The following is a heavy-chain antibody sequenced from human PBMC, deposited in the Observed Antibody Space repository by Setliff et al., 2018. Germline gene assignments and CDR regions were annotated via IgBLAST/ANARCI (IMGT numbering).Heavy chain of an antibody. Sequence: SETLSLTCTVSGGSISSSYYYWGWIRQPPGKGLEWIGNIYNSGSTYYNPSLKSRVTMSVDTSKNHFSLKLTSVTAADTAVYYCVTAASARSRWYDMGWFDPWGQGTLVTVSS. CDR1: GGSISSSYYY. J-gene: IGHJ5*02. CDR2: IYNSGST. CDR3: VTAASARSRWYDMGWFDP. V-gene: IGHV4-39*02. D-gene: IGHD3-22*01.